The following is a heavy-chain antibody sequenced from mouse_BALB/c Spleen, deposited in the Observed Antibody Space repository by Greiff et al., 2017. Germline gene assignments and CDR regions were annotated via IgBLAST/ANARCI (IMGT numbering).Heavy chain of an antibody. V-gene: IGHV1-87*01. J-gene: IGHJ4*01. CDR3: AREGDGYYAMDY. CDR2: IYPGDGGT. CDR1: GYTFTSYW. D-gene: IGHD2-3*01. Sequence: VQLQQSGAELARPGASVKLSCKASGYTFTSYWMQWVKQRPGQGLEWIGAIYPGDGGTRYTQKFKGKATLTADKSSSTAYMQLSSLASEDSAFYYGAREGDGYYAMDYWGQGTSVTVSS.